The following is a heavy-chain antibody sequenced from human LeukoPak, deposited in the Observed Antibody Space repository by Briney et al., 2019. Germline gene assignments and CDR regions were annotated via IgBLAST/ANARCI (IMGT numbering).Heavy chain of an antibody. Sequence: KTSETLSLTCAVSGGSISSGGYSWSWIRQPPGKGLEWIGYIYHSGSTYYNPSLKSRVTISVDRSKNQFSLKLSSVTAADTAVYYCARVGYCSGGSCYSGWFDPWGQGTLVTVSS. CDR3: ARVGYCSGGSCYSGWFDP. D-gene: IGHD2-15*01. CDR2: IYHSGST. V-gene: IGHV4-30-2*01. J-gene: IGHJ5*02. CDR1: GGSISSGGYS.